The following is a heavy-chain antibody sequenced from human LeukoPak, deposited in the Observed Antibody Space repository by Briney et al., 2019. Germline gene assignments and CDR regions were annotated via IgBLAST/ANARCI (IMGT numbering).Heavy chain of an antibody. Sequence: PGGSLRLSCAASGFNFNDYAMKWVRQAPGKGLEWVAAISRTSAYIYYSDSVKGRFTISRDNAKNSVYLQMDSLRAEDTAIYYCARDERRYCCDISCCPGDYWGQGTLVTVSS. D-gene: IGHD2-15*01. CDR2: ISRTSAYI. J-gene: IGHJ4*02. CDR3: ARDERRYCCDISCCPGDY. V-gene: IGHV3-21*01. CDR1: GFNFNDYA.